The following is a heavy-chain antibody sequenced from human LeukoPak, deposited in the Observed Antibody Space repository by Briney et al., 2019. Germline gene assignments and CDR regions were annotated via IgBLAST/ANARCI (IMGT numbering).Heavy chain of an antibody. D-gene: IGHD3-22*01. Sequence: GGSLRLSCAASGFTFSRYWMSWVRQAPGKGLEWVANIKPDGSEKHYVDSVEGRFTISRDNAKNSLYLQMNSLRAEDTAVYYCAREEGIDGSGYYYVLGHWGQGTLVTASS. CDR1: GFTFSRYW. J-gene: IGHJ4*02. CDR3: AREEGIDGSGYYYVLGH. CDR2: IKPDGSEK. V-gene: IGHV3-7*01.